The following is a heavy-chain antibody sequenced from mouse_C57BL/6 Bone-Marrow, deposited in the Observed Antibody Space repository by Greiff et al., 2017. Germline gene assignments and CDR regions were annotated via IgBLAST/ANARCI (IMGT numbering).Heavy chain of an antibody. CDR2: IYPGSGST. D-gene: IGHD2-5*01. V-gene: IGHV1-55*01. J-gene: IGHJ1*03. CDR1: GYTFTSYW. CDR3: ARPYYSNYWYFDV. Sequence: VQLQQPGAELVKPGASVKMSCKASGYTFTSYWITWVKQRPGQGLEWIGDIYPGSGSTNYNEKFKSKATLTVDTSSSTAYMPLSSLTSEDSAVYDCARPYYSNYWYFDVWGTGTTVTVSS.